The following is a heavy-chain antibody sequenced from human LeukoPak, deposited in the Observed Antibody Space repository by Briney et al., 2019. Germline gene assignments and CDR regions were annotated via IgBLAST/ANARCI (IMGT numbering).Heavy chain of an antibody. Sequence: GGSLKISCKGSGYSFTSYWIGWVRQMPGKGLEWMGIIYPGDSDTRYSPSFHGQVTISADKSISTAYLQWSSLKASDTAMYYCASATIVATTLSSDAFDIWGQGTMVTVSS. CDR2: IYPGDSDT. CDR1: GYSFTSYW. J-gene: IGHJ3*02. CDR3: ASATIVATTLSSDAFDI. D-gene: IGHD5-12*01. V-gene: IGHV5-51*01.